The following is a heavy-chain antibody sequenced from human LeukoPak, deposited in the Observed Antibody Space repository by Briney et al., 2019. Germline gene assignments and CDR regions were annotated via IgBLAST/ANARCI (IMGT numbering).Heavy chain of an antibody. J-gene: IGHJ4*02. D-gene: IGHD2-21*02. CDR2: INPNSGGT. V-gene: IGHV1-2*06. Sequence: ASVKVSCKASGYTFTGYYMHWVRQAPGQGLGWMGRINPNSGGTNYAQKFQGRVTMTRDTSISTAYMELSRLRSDDTAVYYCARKPCGGDCYYYFDYWGQGTLVTVSS. CDR1: GYTFTGYY. CDR3: ARKPCGGDCYYYFDY.